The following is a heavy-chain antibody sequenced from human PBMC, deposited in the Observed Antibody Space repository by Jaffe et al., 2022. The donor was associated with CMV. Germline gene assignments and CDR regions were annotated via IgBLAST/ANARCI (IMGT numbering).Heavy chain of an antibody. CDR2: IIPIFGTA. V-gene: IGHV1-69*01. D-gene: IGHD2-2*01. Sequence: QVQLVQSGAEVKKPGSSVKVSCKASGGTFSSYAISWVRQAPGQGLEWMGGIIPIFGTANYAQKFQGRVTITADESTSTAYMELSSLRSEDTAVYYCARWGGDIVVVPADSGSIAARPGYYYYGMDVWGQGTTVTVSS. J-gene: IGHJ6*02. CDR3: ARWGGDIVVVPADSGSIAARPGYYYYGMDV. CDR1: GGTFSSYA.